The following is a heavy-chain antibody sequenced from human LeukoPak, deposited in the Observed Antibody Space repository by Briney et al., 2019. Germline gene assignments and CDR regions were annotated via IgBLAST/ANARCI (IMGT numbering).Heavy chain of an antibody. CDR1: GFTFDDYA. Sequence: GGSLRLSCAASGFTFDDYAMHWVRQAPGKGLEWVSLISGDGGSTYYADSVKGRFTISRDNSKNSLYLQMNSLRTEDTALYYCAKDKELLQWLVRPYYFDYWGREPWSPSPQ. V-gene: IGHV3-43*02. CDR2: ISGDGGST. J-gene: IGHJ4*02. CDR3: AKDKELLQWLVRPYYFDY. D-gene: IGHD6-19*01.